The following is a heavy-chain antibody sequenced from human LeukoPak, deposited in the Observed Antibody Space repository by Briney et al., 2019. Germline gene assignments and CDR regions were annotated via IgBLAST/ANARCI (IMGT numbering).Heavy chain of an antibody. V-gene: IGHV3-72*01. CDR2: TRNKANSYTI. Sequence: GGSLRLSCAASGFTFSDHYMDWVRQAPGKGLEWVGRTRNKANSYTIEYAASVKGRFTISRDDSKNSLYLQMNSLKTEDTAVYYCARVPGIAVAGVNYYYYYGMDVWGQGTTVTVSS. J-gene: IGHJ6*02. CDR3: ARVPGIAVAGVNYYYYYGMDV. CDR1: GFTFSDHY. D-gene: IGHD6-19*01.